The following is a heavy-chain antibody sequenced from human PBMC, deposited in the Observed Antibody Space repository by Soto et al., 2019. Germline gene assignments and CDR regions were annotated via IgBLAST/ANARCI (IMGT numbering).Heavy chain of an antibody. CDR1: GFTCSSYG. J-gene: IGHJ3*02. CDR3: AETTVTTSNAFDI. Sequence: QVQLVESGGGVVQPGMSLRLSCAASGFTCSSYGMHWVRQAPGKGLEWLAVITYDGSNKYYADSVKGRFTISRYNPKNTLYLQMNSLRAEDTSVYYCAETTVTTSNAFDIWGQGTMVTVSS. V-gene: IGHV3-30*03. D-gene: IGHD4-17*01. CDR2: ITYDGSNK.